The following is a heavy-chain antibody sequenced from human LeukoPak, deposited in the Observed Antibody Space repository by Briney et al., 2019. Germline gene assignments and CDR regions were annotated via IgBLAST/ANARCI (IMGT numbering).Heavy chain of an antibody. Sequence: PGGSLCLSCAASGFTFSSYWMSWVRQAPGKGLEWVANIKQDGSEKYYVDSVKGRFTISRDNAKNSLYLQMNSLRAEDTAVYYCAKTVWFGELFPFDYWGQGPVLRVSS. J-gene: IGHJ4*02. CDR2: IKQDGSEK. CDR3: AKTVWFGELFPFDY. V-gene: IGHV3-7*01. D-gene: IGHD3-10*01. CDR1: GFTFSSYW.